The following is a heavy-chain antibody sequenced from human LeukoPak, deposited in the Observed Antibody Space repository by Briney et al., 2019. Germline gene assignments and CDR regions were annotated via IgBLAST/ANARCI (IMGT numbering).Heavy chain of an antibody. CDR1: GGSISSYY. Sequence: PSETLSLTCTVSGGSISSYYWTWIRQPPGKGLEWIGYIYNSRSTNYNPSLKSRVTISVDTSKNQFSLKLNSVTAAGTAVYYCARRNILTEGEAFDIWGQGTMVTVSS. D-gene: IGHD3-9*01. CDR3: ARRNILTEGEAFDI. J-gene: IGHJ3*02. CDR2: IYNSRST. V-gene: IGHV4-59*08.